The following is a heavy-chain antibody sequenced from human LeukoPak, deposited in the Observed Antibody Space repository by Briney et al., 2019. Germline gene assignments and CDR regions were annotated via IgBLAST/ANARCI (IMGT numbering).Heavy chain of an antibody. D-gene: IGHD3-10*01. V-gene: IGHV1-2*02. Sequence: ASVKVSCKASGYTFTGYYMHWVRQAPGQGLELMGWINPNSGGTNYAQKFQGRVTMTRDTSISTAYMELSRLRSDDTAVYYCARGLSYYGSGSPPRWWGQGTLVTVSS. J-gene: IGHJ4*02. CDR2: INPNSGGT. CDR1: GYTFTGYY. CDR3: ARGLSYYGSGSPPRW.